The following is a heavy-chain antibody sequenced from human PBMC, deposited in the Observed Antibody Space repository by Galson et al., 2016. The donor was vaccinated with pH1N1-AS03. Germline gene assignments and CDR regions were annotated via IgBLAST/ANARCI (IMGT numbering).Heavy chain of an antibody. CDR2: ITPVFGTT. CDR3: ARAGTLLHYFDY. V-gene: IGHV1-69*06. J-gene: IGHJ4*02. D-gene: IGHD2/OR15-2a*01. Sequence: SVKVSCKASGYTFNLYGTSWVRQAPGQGLEWMGRITPVFGTTNYAQKFQDRVSITADKSASTAYMELSSLRSEDTAVYYCARAGTLLHYFDYWGQGTLVTVSS. CDR1: GYTFNLYG.